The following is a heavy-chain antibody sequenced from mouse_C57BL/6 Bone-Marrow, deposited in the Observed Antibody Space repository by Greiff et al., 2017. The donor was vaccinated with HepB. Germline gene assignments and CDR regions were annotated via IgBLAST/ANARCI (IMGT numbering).Heavy chain of an antibody. CDR2: IDPSDSYT. CDR3: ARSGNYPSGFAY. CDR1: GYTFTSYW. V-gene: IGHV1-59*01. D-gene: IGHD2-1*01. Sequence: VQLQQPGAELVRPGTSVKLSCKASGYTFTSYWMHWVKQSPGQGLEWIGLIDPSDSYTNYNQKFKGKATLTVDTSSSTAYMQLISLTADDSAVYYGARSGNYPSGFAYWGQGTLVTVSA. J-gene: IGHJ3*01.